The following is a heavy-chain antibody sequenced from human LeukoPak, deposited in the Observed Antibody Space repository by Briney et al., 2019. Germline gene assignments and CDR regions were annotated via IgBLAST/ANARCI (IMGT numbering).Heavy chain of an antibody. CDR3: AKANLYRRLIWGFDY. CDR1: GFTFSSYA. D-gene: IGHD7-27*01. CDR2: ISGSGGST. Sequence: PGGSLRLSCAASGFTFSSYAMSWVRQAPGKGLEWVSAISGSGGSTYYADSVKGRFTISRDNSKNTLYLQMNSLRAEDTAVYYCAKANLYRRLIWGFDYWGQGTLVTVPS. V-gene: IGHV3-23*01. J-gene: IGHJ4*02.